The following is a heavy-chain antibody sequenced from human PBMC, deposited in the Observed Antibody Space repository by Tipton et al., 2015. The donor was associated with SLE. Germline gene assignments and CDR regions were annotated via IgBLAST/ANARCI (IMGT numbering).Heavy chain of an antibody. Sequence: SLRLSCAASGFTFSSYAMSWVRQAPGKGLEWVSFIQNDGRTYYADSVKGRFTISRDNSKNTLYLHLNSLRAEDTAVYYCATFGADSAWGPGTPVTVSS. J-gene: IGHJ4*02. D-gene: IGHD3-10*01. CDR2: IQNDGRT. CDR1: GFTFSSYA. CDR3: ATFGADSA. V-gene: IGHV3-53*01.